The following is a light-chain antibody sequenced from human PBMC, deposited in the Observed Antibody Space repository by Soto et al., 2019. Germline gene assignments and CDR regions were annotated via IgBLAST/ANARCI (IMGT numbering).Light chain of an antibody. Sequence: DIQMTQSPSTLSASVGDSATITCRASQSISSWLAWYQQKPGKPPTLLIYKASSLEGGGPSRFSGSGSGTDFNITISSLLPDDFATYYCQQYKTCPLTFGGGTKVDIK. V-gene: IGKV1-5*03. J-gene: IGKJ4*01. CDR2: KAS. CDR1: QSISSW. CDR3: QQYKTCPLT.